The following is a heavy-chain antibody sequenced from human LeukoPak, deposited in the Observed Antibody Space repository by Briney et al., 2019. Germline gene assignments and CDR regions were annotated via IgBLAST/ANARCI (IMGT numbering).Heavy chain of an antibody. CDR1: GRSISSYY. Sequence: SETLSLTCTVSGRSISSYYWSWIRHPPGKGLEWIGYIYYSGSTNYNPSLKSRVTISVDTSKNQFSLKLSSVTAADTAVYYCARRVRYDFWSGYGHNWFDPWGQGTLVTVSS. CDR3: ARRVRYDFWSGYGHNWFDP. V-gene: IGHV4-59*01. CDR2: IYYSGST. J-gene: IGHJ5*02. D-gene: IGHD3-3*01.